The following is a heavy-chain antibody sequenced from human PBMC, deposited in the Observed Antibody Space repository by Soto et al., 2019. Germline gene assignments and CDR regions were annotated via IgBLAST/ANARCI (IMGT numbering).Heavy chain of an antibody. CDR1: GFTFSSYA. D-gene: IGHD3-10*01. V-gene: IGHV3-23*01. CDR3: ALSLREGYYFDY. CDR2: ISGSGGST. J-gene: IGHJ4*02. Sequence: PGGSLRLSCAASGFTFSSYAMSWVRQAPGKGLEWVSAISGSGGSTYYADSVKGRFTISRDNSKNTLYLQMNSLRSEDTAVYYCALSLREGYYFDYWGQGTLVTVSS.